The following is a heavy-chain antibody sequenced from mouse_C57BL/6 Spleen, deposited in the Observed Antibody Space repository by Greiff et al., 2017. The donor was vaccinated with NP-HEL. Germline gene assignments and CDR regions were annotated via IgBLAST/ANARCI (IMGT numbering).Heavy chain of an antibody. Sequence: QVQLKQPGAELVKPGASVKLSCKASGYTFTSYWMHWVKQRPGQGLEWIGMIHPNSGSTNYNEKFKSKATLTVDKSSSTAYMQLSSLTSEDSAVYYCASSNYYAMDYWGQGTSVTVSS. CDR1: GYTFTSYW. V-gene: IGHV1-64*01. J-gene: IGHJ4*01. CDR3: ASSNYYAMDY. D-gene: IGHD2-5*01. CDR2: IHPNSGST.